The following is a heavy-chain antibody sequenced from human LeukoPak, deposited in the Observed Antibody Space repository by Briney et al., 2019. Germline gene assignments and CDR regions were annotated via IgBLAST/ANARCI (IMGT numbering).Heavy chain of an antibody. V-gene: IGHV1-69*13. CDR3: ASKTQDDYYYYGMDV. CDR2: IIPIFGTA. CDR1: GGTFSSYA. J-gene: IGHJ6*02. Sequence: GASVNVSCKASGGTFSSYAISWVRQAPGQGLEWMGGIIPIFGTANYAQKFQGRVTITADESTSTAYMELSSLRSEDTAVYYCASKTQDDYYYYGMDVWGQGTTVTVSS.